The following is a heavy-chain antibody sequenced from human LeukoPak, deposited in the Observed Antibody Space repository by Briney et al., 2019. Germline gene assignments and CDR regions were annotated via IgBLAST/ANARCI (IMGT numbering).Heavy chain of an antibody. J-gene: IGHJ5*02. V-gene: IGHV1-18*01. CDR1: GYTFTSYG. D-gene: IGHD2-15*01. CDR2: ISAYNGNT. CDR3: ARVTFHCSGGSCYSFWFDP. Sequence: ASVKVSCKASGYTFTSYGISWVRQAPGQGLEWMGWISAYNGNTNYAQKLQGRVTMTTDTSTSTAYMELRGLRSDDTAVYYCARVTFHCSGGSCYSFWFDPWGQGTLVTVSS.